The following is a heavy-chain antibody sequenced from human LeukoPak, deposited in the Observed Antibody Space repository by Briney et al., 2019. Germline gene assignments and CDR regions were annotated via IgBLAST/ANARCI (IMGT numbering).Heavy chain of an antibody. CDR2: INHSGST. CDR3: ARGIPVPDTGVPTYNWFDP. V-gene: IGHV4-34*01. D-gene: IGHD2-2*01. Sequence: SETLSLTCAVYGGSFSGYYWSWIRQPPGKGLEWIGEINHSGSTNYNPSLKSRVTISVDRSKNQFSLKLSSVTAADTTVYYCARGIPVPDTGVPTYNWFDPWGQGTLVTVSS. CDR1: GGSFSGYY. J-gene: IGHJ5*02.